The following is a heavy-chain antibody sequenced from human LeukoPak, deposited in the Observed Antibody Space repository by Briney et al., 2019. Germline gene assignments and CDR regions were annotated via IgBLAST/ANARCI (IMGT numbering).Heavy chain of an antibody. CDR1: GGSISSYY. CDR3: ATSTGTTSGNAFDI. D-gene: IGHD1-1*01. Sequence: SETLSLTCTVSGGSISSYYWSWIRQPAGKGLEWIGRIYTSGSTNYNPSLKSRVTMSVDTSKNQFSLKLSSVTAADTAVYYCATSTGTTSGNAFDIWGQGTMVTVSS. CDR2: IYTSGST. V-gene: IGHV4-4*07. J-gene: IGHJ3*02.